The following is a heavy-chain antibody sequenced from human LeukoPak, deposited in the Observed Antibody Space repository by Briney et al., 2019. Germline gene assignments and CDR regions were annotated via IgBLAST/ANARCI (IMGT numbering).Heavy chain of an antibody. Sequence: PGGSLRLSCAASGFTLSSYGMHWVRQAPGKGLEWVAVISYDGSNKYYADSVKGRFTISRDNSKNTLYLQMNSLRAEDTAVYYCAKDHGGATPLGYWGQGTLVTVSS. CDR3: AKDHGGATPLGY. J-gene: IGHJ4*02. CDR1: GFTLSSYG. V-gene: IGHV3-30*18. D-gene: IGHD1-26*01. CDR2: ISYDGSNK.